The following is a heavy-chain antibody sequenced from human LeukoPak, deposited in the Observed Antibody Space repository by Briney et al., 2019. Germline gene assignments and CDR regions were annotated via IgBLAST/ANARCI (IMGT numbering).Heavy chain of an antibody. J-gene: IGHJ4*02. CDR3: ARGGWNLLGYCSGGSWGQIY. Sequence: GGSLRLSCAASGFTFSSYAMHWVRQAPGKGLEWVAVISYDGSNKYYADSVKGRFTISRDNSKNTLYLQMNSLRAEDTAVYYFARGGWNLLGYCSGGSWGQIYGGQGPLVTVSS. D-gene: IGHD2-15*01. V-gene: IGHV3-30*04. CDR1: GFTFSSYA. CDR2: ISYDGSNK.